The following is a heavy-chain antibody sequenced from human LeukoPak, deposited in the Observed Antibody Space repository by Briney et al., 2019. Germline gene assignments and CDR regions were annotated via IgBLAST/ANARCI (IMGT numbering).Heavy chain of an antibody. J-gene: IGHJ4*02. CDR1: GFTISGHA. Sequence: GGSLRLSCVASGFTISGHAMSWVRQAPAKGLEWVSITVAGYSETHYADSVKGRFTISRDNSKNTLYLQMNSLRAEDTAVYYCATSQNPTYYFDYWGQGTLVTVSS. CDR2: TVAGYSET. CDR3: ATSQNPTYYFDY. V-gene: IGHV3-23*01.